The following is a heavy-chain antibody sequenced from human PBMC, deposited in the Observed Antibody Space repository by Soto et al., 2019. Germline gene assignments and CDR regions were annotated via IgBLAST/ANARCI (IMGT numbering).Heavy chain of an antibody. J-gene: IGHJ3*02. CDR3: ASGDYYDSSGYYYRGKGAFDI. Sequence: QVQLVESGGGVVQPGRSLRLSCAASGFTFSSYGMHWVRQAPGKGLEWVAVICYDGSNKYYADSVKGRFTISRDNSKNTLYLQMNGLRAEATAVYYCASGDYYDSSGYYYRGKGAFDIWGQGTMFTVSS. D-gene: IGHD3-22*01. V-gene: IGHV3-33*01. CDR1: GFTFSSYG. CDR2: ICYDGSNK.